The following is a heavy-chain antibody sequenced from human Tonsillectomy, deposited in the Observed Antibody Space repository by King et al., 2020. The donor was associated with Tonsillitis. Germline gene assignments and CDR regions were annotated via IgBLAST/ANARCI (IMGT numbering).Heavy chain of an antibody. Sequence: VQLVESGGGVVQPGRSLRLSCAASGFTFSSYGMHWVRQAPGKGLEWVAIISYDGSIKYYAESVKGRFTISRDNSENTLYLQMNSQRAEDTAVYFCANEXHSGLDYWGQGTLVTVSS. CDR1: GFTFSSYG. V-gene: IGHV3-30*18. CDR3: ANEXHSGLDY. CDR2: ISYDGSIK. J-gene: IGHJ4*02. D-gene: IGHD1-14*01.